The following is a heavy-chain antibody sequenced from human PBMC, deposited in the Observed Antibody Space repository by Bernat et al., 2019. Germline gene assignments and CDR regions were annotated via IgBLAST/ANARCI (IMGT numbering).Heavy chain of an antibody. CDR3: ATNSRELTTVTYFDY. D-gene: IGHD4-11*01. CDR2: IYYSGST. CDR1: GGSISSSSYY. Sequence: QLQLQESGPGLVKPSETLSLTCTVSGGSISSSSYYWGWIRQPPGKGLEWIGSIYYSGSTYYNPSLKSRVTISVDTSTSQLSMKLSSVTAADTAVYYCATNSRELTTVTYFDYWGQRTLVTVSS. V-gene: IGHV4-39*01. J-gene: IGHJ4*02.